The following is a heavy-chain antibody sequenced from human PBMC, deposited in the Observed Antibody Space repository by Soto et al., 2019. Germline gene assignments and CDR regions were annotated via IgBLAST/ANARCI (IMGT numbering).Heavy chain of an antibody. D-gene: IGHD3-22*01. J-gene: IGHJ4*02. V-gene: IGHV3-23*01. Sequence: PGGSLRLSCAASGFTFSSYAMSWVRQAPGKGLEWVSAISGSGVSTYYADSVKGRFTISRDNSKNTLYLQMNSLRAEDTAVYYCAKSPGMYYYDSSGYYHYDHWGQGTLVTVSS. CDR1: GFTFSSYA. CDR3: AKSPGMYYYDSSGYYHYDH. CDR2: ISGSGVST.